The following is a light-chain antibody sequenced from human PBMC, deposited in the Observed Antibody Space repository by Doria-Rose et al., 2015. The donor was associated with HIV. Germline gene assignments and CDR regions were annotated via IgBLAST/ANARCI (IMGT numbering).Light chain of an antibody. CDR3: QQCSQWPPYT. Sequence: MTQSPATLSVSPGERATLSYRASQGIGSDLAWYQQKPGQAPRLLIYRASIRATGIPPRFTGGGSGTEFILTISSLQSEDFAVYFCQQCSQWPPYTFGQGTKLEVK. CDR2: RAS. CDR1: QGIGSD. J-gene: IGKJ2*01. V-gene: IGKV3-15*01.